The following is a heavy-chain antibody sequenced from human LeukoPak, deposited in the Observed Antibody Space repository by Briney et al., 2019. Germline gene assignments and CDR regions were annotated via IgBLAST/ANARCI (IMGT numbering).Heavy chain of an antibody. CDR2: IIPIFGTA. V-gene: IGHV1-69*05. CDR3: AREDIDTAMGCIDY. Sequence: SVKVSCKASGGTFSSYAISWVRQAPGQGLEWMGRIIPIFGTANYAQKFQGRVTVTTDESTSTAYMELSSLRSEDTAVHYCAREDIDTAMGCIDYWGQGTLVTVSS. J-gene: IGHJ4*02. CDR1: GGTFSSYA. D-gene: IGHD5-18*01.